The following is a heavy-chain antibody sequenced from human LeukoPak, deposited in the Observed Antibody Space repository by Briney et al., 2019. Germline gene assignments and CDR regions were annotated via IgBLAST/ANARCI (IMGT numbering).Heavy chain of an antibody. CDR3: TRVRNSNNWWGAFDI. Sequence: ASVKVSCKAFGYTFATSSITWVRHAPGQRLEWMGWISPRSGNKQYAQGVQGRVTMTTDTSRSTAYMELRSLRPDDTAVYYCTRVRNSNNWWGAFDIWGQGTMVTVSS. D-gene: IGHD1-1*01. CDR1: GYTFATSS. J-gene: IGHJ3*02. CDR2: ISPRSGNK. V-gene: IGHV1-18*01.